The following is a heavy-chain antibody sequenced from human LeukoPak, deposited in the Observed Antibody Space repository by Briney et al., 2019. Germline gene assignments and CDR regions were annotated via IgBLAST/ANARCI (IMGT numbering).Heavy chain of an antibody. CDR3: ARLQYGDFYFDY. CDR1: GGSISSSSDY. D-gene: IGHD2-21*02. CDR2: IYYSGST. V-gene: IGHV4-39*01. J-gene: IGHJ4*02. Sequence: NPSETLSLTCTVSGGSISSSSDYWGWIRQPAGKGLEWIGSIYYSGSTSYNPSLKSRVTISVDTSKNQFSLRLSSVTAADTAVYYCARLQYGDFYFDYWGQGTLDTVSS.